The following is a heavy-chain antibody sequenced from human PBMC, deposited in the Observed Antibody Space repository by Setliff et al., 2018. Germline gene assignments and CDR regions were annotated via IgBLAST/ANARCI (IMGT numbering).Heavy chain of an antibody. CDR1: GGSISSGGYY. J-gene: IGHJ3*02. CDR3: ARVARVVLSRNAFDI. Sequence: SETLSLTCTVSGGSISSGGYYWSWIRQHPGKGLEWIGYIYYSGSTHYNPSLKSRVTISVDTSKNQFSLKVSSVTAADTAVYYCARVARVVLSRNAFDIWGQGTMVTVSS. D-gene: IGHD2-2*01. CDR2: IYYSGST. V-gene: IGHV4-31*03.